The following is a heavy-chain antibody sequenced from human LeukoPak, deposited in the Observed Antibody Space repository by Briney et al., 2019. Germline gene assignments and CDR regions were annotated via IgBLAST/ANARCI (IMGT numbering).Heavy chain of an antibody. CDR3: ATRGGALNYYGSGDFDY. V-gene: IGHV1-8*01. CDR1: GYTFTSYD. CDR2: MNPNSGNT. D-gene: IGHD3-10*01. Sequence: ASVKVSCKASGYTFTSYDINWVRQATGQGLEWMGWMNPNSGNTGYAQKFQGRVTMTRNTSISTAYMELSRLRSDDTAVYYCATRGGALNYYGSGDFDYWGQGTLVTVSS. J-gene: IGHJ4*02.